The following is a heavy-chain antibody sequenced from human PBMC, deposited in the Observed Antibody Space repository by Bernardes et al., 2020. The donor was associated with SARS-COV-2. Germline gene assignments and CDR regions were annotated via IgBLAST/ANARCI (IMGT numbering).Heavy chain of an antibody. V-gene: IGHV3-33*01. CDR3: AREYARYSSSPFVDS. J-gene: IGHJ4*02. D-gene: IGHD2-2*01. CDR1: GFTFNIYG. CDR2: IWYDGSYK. Sequence: GGSLRLSCATSGFTFNIYGMHWVRQAPGKGLEWVAAIWYDGSYKYYGDSVKGRFTVSRDDSKNTLYLQMSSLRAEDTAVYYCAREYARYSSSPFVDSWGQGTLVTVSS.